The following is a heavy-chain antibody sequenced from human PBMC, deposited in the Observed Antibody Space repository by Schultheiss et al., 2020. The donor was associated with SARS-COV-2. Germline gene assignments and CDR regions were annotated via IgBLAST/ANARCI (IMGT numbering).Heavy chain of an antibody. CDR3: ARGPSVIHYYYYYGMDV. J-gene: IGHJ6*02. Sequence: SVKVSCKASGGTFSSYAISWVRQAPGQGLEWMGGIIPIFGTANYAQKFQGRVTMTRNTSISTAYMELSSLRSEDTAVYYCARGPSVIHYYYYYGMDVWGQGTTVTVSS. CDR2: IIPIFGTA. CDR1: GGTFSSYA. V-gene: IGHV1-69*05. D-gene: IGHD2-21*01.